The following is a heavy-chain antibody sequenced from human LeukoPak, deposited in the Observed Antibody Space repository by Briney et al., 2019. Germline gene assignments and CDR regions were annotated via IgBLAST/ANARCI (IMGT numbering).Heavy chain of an antibody. D-gene: IGHD3-22*01. V-gene: IGHV1-2*02. J-gene: IGHJ3*02. CDR3: ARDRVGPYYYDSSGYPDAFDI. CDR1: GYTFTGYY. Sequence: ASVKVSCKASGYTFTGYYMHWVRQAPGQGLEWMGWINPNSGGTNYAQKFQGRVTMTRDTSISTAYMELSRLRSDDTAVYYCARDRVGPYYYDSSGYPDAFDIWGQGTMVTVSS. CDR2: INPNSGGT.